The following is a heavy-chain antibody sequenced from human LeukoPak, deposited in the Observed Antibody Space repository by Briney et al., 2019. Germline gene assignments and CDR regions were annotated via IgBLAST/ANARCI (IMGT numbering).Heavy chain of an antibody. Sequence: SETLSLTCTVSGGSISSYYWSWIRQPAGKGLEWIGRIYTSGSTNYNPSLKSRVTISVDTSKKQFSLKLSSVTAADTAVYYCAREKIGYYDGSGRGWFDPWGQGTLVTVSS. D-gene: IGHD3-22*01. J-gene: IGHJ5*02. CDR2: IYTSGST. CDR1: GGSISSYY. V-gene: IGHV4-4*07. CDR3: AREKIGYYDGSGRGWFDP.